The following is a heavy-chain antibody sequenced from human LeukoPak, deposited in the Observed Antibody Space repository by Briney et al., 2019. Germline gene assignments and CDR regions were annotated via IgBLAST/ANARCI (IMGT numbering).Heavy chain of an antibody. Sequence: SETLSLTCTVSGGSISSYYWSWIRQPAGKGLEWIGRIYTSGSTNYNPSLKSRVTISVDTSKKQFSLKLSSVTAADTAVYYCAREKIGYYDGSGRGWFDPWGQGTLVTVSS. D-gene: IGHD3-22*01. J-gene: IGHJ5*02. CDR2: IYTSGST. CDR1: GGSISSYY. V-gene: IGHV4-4*07. CDR3: AREKIGYYDGSGRGWFDP.